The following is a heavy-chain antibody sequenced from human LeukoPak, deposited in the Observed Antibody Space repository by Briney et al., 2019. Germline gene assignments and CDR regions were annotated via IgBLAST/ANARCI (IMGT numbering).Heavy chain of an antibody. J-gene: IGHJ4*02. CDR3: ARHEGYYDSSGYSNYFDY. V-gene: IGHV4-34*01. Sequence: SETLSLTCAVYGGSFSGYYWNWIRQPPGKGLEWIGEINRSGSTNYNPSLKSRVTISLDTSKNQFSLKLNSVTAADTAVYYCARHEGYYDSSGYSNYFDYWGQGTLVTVSS. CDR1: GGSFSGYY. D-gene: IGHD3-22*01. CDR2: INRSGST.